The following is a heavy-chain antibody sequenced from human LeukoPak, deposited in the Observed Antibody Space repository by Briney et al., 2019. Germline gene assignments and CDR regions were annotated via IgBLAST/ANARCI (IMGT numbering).Heavy chain of an antibody. CDR1: GYTLTELS. D-gene: IGHD3-10*01. CDR2: FDPEDGET. CDR3: ASSSSITMVRGVQEY. Sequence: ASVKVSCKVSGYTLTELSMHWVRQAPGKGLEWMGGFDPEDGETIYAQKFQGRVTMTEDTSTDTAYMELSSLRSEDTAVYYCASSSSITMVRGVQEYWGQGTLVTVSS. V-gene: IGHV1-24*01. J-gene: IGHJ4*02.